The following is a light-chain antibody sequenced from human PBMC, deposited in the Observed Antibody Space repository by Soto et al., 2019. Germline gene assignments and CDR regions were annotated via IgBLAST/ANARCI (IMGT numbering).Light chain of an antibody. Sequence: QSALTRPASVSGSPGQSITISCTGTSSDVGGYNSVSWYRQDPGKAPKLMIYDVTNRPSGVSNRFSGSKSGNTASLTISGLQAEEEADYYCSPFTSSITYVFGTGTKVTVL. CDR3: SPFTSSITYV. CDR1: SSDVGGYNS. J-gene: IGLJ1*01. CDR2: DVT. V-gene: IGLV2-14*01.